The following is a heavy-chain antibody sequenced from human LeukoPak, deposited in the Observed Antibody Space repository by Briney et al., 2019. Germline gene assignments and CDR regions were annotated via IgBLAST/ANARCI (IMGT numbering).Heavy chain of an antibody. CDR3: AKGLSYDSSGYYYLNY. V-gene: IGHV3-30*18. Sequence: GGSLRLSCAASGFTFSTYGMHWVREAPGKGLGWVALILYDGNNKYYADSVKGRFTISRDNSKNTLYLQMNSLRAEDTAVYYCAKGLSYDSSGYYYLNYWGQGTLVTVSS. CDR2: ILYDGNNK. J-gene: IGHJ4*02. CDR1: GFTFSTYG. D-gene: IGHD3-22*01.